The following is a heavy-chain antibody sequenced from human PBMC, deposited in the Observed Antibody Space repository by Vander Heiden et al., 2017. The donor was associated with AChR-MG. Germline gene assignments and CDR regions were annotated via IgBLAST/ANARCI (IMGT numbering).Heavy chain of an antibody. V-gene: IGHV1-69*06. CDR2: IIPIFGTA. CDR3: ASSPGPYCGGDCYSWGVY. CDR1: GGTFSSYA. J-gene: IGHJ4*02. D-gene: IGHD2-21*02. Sequence: QVQLVQSGAEVKKPGSSVKVSCKASGGTFSSYAISWVRQAPGQGLEWMGGIIPIFGTANYAQKFQGRVTITADKSTSTAYMELSSLRSEDTAVYYCASSPGPYCGGDCYSWGVYWGQGTLVTVSS.